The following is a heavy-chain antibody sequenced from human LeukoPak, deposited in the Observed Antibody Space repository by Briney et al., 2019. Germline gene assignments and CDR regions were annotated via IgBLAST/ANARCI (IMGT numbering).Heavy chain of an antibody. Sequence: HTGGSLRLSCSASGFTFSSYAMHWVRQAPGKGLEYVSAISSNGGSTYYADSVKGRFTISRDNSKNTLYLQMSSLRAEDTAVYYCVRSVGSSVVKGTVYYFDCWGQGTLVTVSS. J-gene: IGHJ4*02. CDR2: ISSNGGST. CDR1: GFTFSSYA. CDR3: VRSVGSSVVKGTVYYFDC. D-gene: IGHD4-23*01. V-gene: IGHV3-64D*06.